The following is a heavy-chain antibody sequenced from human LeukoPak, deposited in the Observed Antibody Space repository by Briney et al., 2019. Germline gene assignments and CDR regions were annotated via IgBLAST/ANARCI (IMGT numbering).Heavy chain of an antibody. CDR2: IKEDGSAR. J-gene: IGHJ5*02. Sequence: GGSLRLSCAASGFAFSNYWMSWVRQAPGKGLEWVANIKEDGSARYYVDSVKGRFTISRDNANNSLYLQMNSLRVEDTALYYCARQPPYAWGQGTLVTVSS. CDR3: ARQPPYA. V-gene: IGHV3-7*01. D-gene: IGHD4-17*01. CDR1: GFAFSNYW.